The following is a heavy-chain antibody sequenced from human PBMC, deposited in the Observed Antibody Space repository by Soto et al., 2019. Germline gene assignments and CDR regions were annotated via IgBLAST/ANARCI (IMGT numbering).Heavy chain of an antibody. D-gene: IGHD3-22*01. V-gene: IGHV3-33*01. CDR3: AGGNYDSSGYSGN. CDR1: GFTFSSYG. CDR2: IWYDGSNK. Sequence: GGSLRLSCAASGFTFSSYGMHWVRQAPCKGLEWVAVIWYDGSNKYYADSVKGRFTISRDNSKNTLYLQMNSLRAEDTAVYYCAGGNYDSSGYSGNWGQETLCSVAS. J-gene: IGHJ4*02.